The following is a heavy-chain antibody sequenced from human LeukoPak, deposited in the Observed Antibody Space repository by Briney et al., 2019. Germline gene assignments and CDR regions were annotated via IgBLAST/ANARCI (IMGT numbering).Heavy chain of an antibody. V-gene: IGHV3-21*01. CDR3: ARESLWFGELLGG. CDR1: GFTFSSYS. D-gene: IGHD3-10*01. CDR2: ISSSSSYI. J-gene: IGHJ4*02. Sequence: GGSLRLSCAASGFTFSSYSMNWVRQAPGKGLEWVSSISSSSSYIYYADSVKGRFTISRDNAKNSLYLQMNSLRAEDTAVYYCARESLWFGELLGGGGQGTLVTVSS.